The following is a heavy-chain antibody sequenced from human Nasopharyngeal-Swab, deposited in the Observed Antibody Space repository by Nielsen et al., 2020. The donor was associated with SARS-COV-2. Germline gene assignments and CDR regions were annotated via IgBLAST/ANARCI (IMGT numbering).Heavy chain of an antibody. CDR1: GASISDYH. Sequence: SETLSLTCDVSGASISDYHWSWIRQPPGKGLEWIGEMKPNGFNNFNPSLKSRVTISIDKSKNQFLLKLNSVAAADTAVYYCAGHPVDFDFWGQGTLVIVSS. V-gene: IGHV4-34*01. CDR3: AGHPVDFDF. CDR2: MKPNGFN. J-gene: IGHJ4*02. D-gene: IGHD2-2*01.